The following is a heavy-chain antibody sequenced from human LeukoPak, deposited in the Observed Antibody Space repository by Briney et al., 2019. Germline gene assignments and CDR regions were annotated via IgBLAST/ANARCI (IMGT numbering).Heavy chain of an antibody. CDR2: VTGSSITT. Sequence: PGGSLRLSCAASGFTFSNYAMNWVRQAPGKGLEWFSGVTGSSITTYYADSVKGRFTISRDNSKNTLYLQMNSLRAEDTAVYYCAKARGGIAPVGPFDYWGQGTLVTVSS. V-gene: IGHV3-23*01. CDR3: AKARGGIAPVGPFDY. D-gene: IGHD6-13*01. J-gene: IGHJ4*02. CDR1: GFTFSNYA.